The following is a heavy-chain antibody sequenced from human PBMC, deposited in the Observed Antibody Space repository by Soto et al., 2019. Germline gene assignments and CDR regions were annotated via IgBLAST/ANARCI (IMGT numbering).Heavy chain of an antibody. J-gene: IGHJ1*01. V-gene: IGHV1-46*01. CDR2: VNPSGGST. CDR3: AREENCSGGTCYSEYFHR. D-gene: IGHD2-15*01. CDR1: GFLFTAYS. Sequence: ASVKVSCKASGFLFTAYSMHWVRLAPGQGLEWMGVVNPSGGSTKYAQNFQGRVTMTRDTSTTTIYMELSSLRSDDTAIYYCAREENCSGGTCYSEYFHRWGQGTLVTVSS.